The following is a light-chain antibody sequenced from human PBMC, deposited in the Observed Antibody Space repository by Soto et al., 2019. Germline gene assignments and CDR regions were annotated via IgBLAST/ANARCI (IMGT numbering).Light chain of an antibody. CDR3: QQRSNWGLT. V-gene: IGKV3-11*01. Sequence: EIVLTQSPATLSLSPGERATLSCRASQSVSSYLAWYQQKPGQAPRLLIYDASNRATGIPARFSGSGSGTDFTVTISSLEPEDFAVYYCQQRSNWGLTFGGGTKVEIK. CDR2: DAS. J-gene: IGKJ4*01. CDR1: QSVSSY.